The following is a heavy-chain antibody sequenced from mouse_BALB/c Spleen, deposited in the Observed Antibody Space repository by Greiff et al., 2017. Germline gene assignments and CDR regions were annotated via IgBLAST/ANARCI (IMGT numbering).Heavy chain of an antibody. CDR1: GFTFSSYA. CDR3: ARRGFITTATWAMDY. J-gene: IGHJ4*01. Sequence: EVQRVESGGGLVKPGGSLKLSCAASGFTFSSYAMSWVRQTPEKRLEWVASISSGGSTYYPDSVKGRFTISRDNARNILYLQMSSLRSEDTAMYYCARRGFITTATWAMDYWGQGTSVTVSS. D-gene: IGHD1-2*01. V-gene: IGHV5-6-5*01. CDR2: ISSGGST.